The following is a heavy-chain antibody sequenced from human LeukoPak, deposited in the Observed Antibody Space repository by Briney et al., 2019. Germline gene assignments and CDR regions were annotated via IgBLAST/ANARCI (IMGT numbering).Heavy chain of an antibody. CDR1: GHSITSNNW. V-gene: IGHV4-4*02. D-gene: IGHD3-9*01. J-gene: IGHJ6*04. CDR2: MYHSGST. Sequence: AGTLSLTCAVSGHSITSNNWRRCVRPPPGKGLEWIEEMYHSGSTNYHPSLKSRVTITVDKSNNQFSLKLTSVTAADTAVYYCARDSDLTGYFSRFYYGLVVWGKGTTVTVSS. CDR3: ARDSDLTGYFSRFYYGLVV.